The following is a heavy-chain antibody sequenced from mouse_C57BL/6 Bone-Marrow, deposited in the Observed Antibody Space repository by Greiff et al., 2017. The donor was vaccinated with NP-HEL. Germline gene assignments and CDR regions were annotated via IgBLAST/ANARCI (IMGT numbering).Heavy chain of an antibody. Sequence: VQLQQSGPELVKPGASVKLSCKASGYTFTSYDINWVKQRPGQGLEWIGWIYPRDGSPKYNEKFKGKATLTVDTSSSTAYMELHSLTSEDSAVYFCARDLLYYFDYWGQGTTLTVSS. D-gene: IGHD6-2*01. CDR1: GYTFTSYD. CDR3: ARDLLYYFDY. CDR2: IYPRDGSP. J-gene: IGHJ2*01. V-gene: IGHV1-85*01.